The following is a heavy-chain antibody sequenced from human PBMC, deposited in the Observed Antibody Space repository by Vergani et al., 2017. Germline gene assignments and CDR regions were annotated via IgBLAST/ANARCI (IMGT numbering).Heavy chain of an antibody. V-gene: IGHV3-23*01. CDR3: VKEKIDLGSYFFDS. CDR2: ISGPCLST. Sequence: EVHLLESGGGLVQSGGSLRLSCAASGITFRNSAVSWVRQAPGRGLAWVSSISGPCLSTYYADSVKGRFSISRDNSKNTVFLQMHSLRAEDTAIYYCVKEKIDLGSYFFDSWGHGILVTVSS. D-gene: IGHD2/OR15-2a*01. J-gene: IGHJ4*01. CDR1: GITFRNSA.